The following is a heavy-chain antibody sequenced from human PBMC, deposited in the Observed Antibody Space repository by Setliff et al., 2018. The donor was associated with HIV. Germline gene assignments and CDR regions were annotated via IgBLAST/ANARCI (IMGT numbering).Heavy chain of an antibody. CDR3: AKSYFDRSGYLGS. J-gene: IGHJ5*02. CDR1: GFTFSAYR. CDR2: ISSSGNTR. D-gene: IGHD3-22*01. Sequence: PGGSLRLSCAASGFTFSAYRMNWVRQATGKGLEWVSSISSSGNTRYYADSVKGRFTISRDNAKNSLYLQMNSLGAEDTAVYYCAKSYFDRSGYLGSWGQGTLVTVSS. V-gene: IGHV3-48*01.